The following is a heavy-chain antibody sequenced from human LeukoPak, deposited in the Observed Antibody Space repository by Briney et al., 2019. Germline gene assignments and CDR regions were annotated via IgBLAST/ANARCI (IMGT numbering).Heavy chain of an antibody. CDR3: ARGLRDRYGMDV. V-gene: IGHV3-9*01. Sequence: GRSLRLSCAASGFTFDDYAMHWVRQAPGKGLEWVSRIHRDGNNINYADFVQGRFTVSRDNAKNTLYLQMHSLRVEDTAMYYCARGLRDRYGMDVWGQGTTVTVSS. CDR2: IHRDGNNI. J-gene: IGHJ6*02. CDR1: GFTFDDYA.